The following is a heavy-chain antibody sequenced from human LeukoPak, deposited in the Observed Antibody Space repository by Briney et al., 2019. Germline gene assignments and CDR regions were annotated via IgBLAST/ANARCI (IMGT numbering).Heavy chain of an antibody. CDR2: IYTSGST. CDR3: ARSDYDFWSSYLDY. J-gene: IGHJ4*02. D-gene: IGHD3-3*01. V-gene: IGHV4-4*07. Sequence: SETLSLTCTVSGGSISSYYWSWIRQPAGKGLEWIGRIYTSGSTNYNPSLKSRVTMSVDTSKNQFSLKLSSVTAADTAVYYCARSDYDFWSSYLDYWGQGTLVTVSS. CDR1: GGSISSYY.